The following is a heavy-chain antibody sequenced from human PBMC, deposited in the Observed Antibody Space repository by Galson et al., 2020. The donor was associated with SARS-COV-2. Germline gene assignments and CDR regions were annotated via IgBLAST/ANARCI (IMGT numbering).Heavy chain of an antibody. D-gene: IGHD6-6*01. V-gene: IGHV3-23*01. CDR1: GFTFSTYT. J-gene: IGHJ4*02. CDR3: EKPAEYVNSLSPFDY. Sequence: GGSLRLSCAASGFTFSTYTMTWVRQAPGKGLEWVSAITGSGGFTSYADSVKGRFTISRDNSKNTLYLQMNSLRAEDTAVYYCEKPAEYVNSLSPFDYWGQGTLVTVSS. CDR2: ITGSGGFT.